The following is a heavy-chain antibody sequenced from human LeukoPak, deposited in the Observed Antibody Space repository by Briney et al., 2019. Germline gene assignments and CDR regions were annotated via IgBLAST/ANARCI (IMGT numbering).Heavy chain of an antibody. V-gene: IGHV4-59*01. D-gene: IGHD4-11*01. Sequence: SETLFLTCTVSGGSINSYYWSWIRQPPGKGLEWIGYIYYSGSTNYNPSLKSRVTISRDTSKNQFSLKLRSVTAADTAVYYCARDKDYSIDHWGQGTLVTVSS. CDR2: IYYSGST. CDR3: ARDKDYSIDH. CDR1: GGSINSYY. J-gene: IGHJ4*02.